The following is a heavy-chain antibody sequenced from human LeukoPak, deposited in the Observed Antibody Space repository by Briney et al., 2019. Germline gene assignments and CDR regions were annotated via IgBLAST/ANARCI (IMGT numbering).Heavy chain of an antibody. J-gene: IGHJ4*02. Sequence: GGSLRLFCAASGFTVSSNYMSWVRQAPGKGLEWVSVIYSGGSTYYADSVKGRFTISRDNSKNTLYLQMNSLRAEDTAVYYCARAAATDLDYWGQGTLVTVSS. D-gene: IGHD6-25*01. CDR2: IYSGGST. CDR3: ARAAATDLDY. CDR1: GFTVSSNY. V-gene: IGHV3-66*01.